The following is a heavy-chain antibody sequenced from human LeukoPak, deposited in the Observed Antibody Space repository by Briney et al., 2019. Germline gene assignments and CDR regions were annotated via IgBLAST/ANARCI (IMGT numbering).Heavy chain of an antibody. V-gene: IGHV3-30*18. CDR2: ISYDGSNK. CDR1: GFTFSSYG. Sequence: GGSLRLSCAASGFTFSSYGMHWVRQAPGKGLEWVAVISYDGSNKYYADSVKGRFTISRDNSKNTLYLQMNSLRAEDTAVYYCAKEGSRSYPYYFDYWGQGTLVTVSS. CDR3: AKEGSRSYPYYFDY. D-gene: IGHD3-10*01. J-gene: IGHJ4*02.